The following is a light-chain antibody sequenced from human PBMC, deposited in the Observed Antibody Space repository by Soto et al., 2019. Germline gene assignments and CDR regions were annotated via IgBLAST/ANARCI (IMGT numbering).Light chain of an antibody. Sequence: QSSLTQPASVSGSPGQSITISCTGTSSDVGSYNLVSWYQQHPGKAPKLMIYEGSKRPSGVSNRFSGSKSGNTASLTISGLQAEDEADYYCCSYAGSNNLGLFGGGTKLTVL. CDR3: CSYAGSNNLGL. CDR2: EGS. J-gene: IGLJ2*01. V-gene: IGLV2-23*01. CDR1: SSDVGSYNL.